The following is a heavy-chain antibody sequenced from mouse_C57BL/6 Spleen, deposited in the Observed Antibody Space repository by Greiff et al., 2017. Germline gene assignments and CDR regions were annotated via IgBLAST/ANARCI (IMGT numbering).Heavy chain of an antibody. CDR3: ARRYYGSSGWYFDV. V-gene: IGHV1-47*01. D-gene: IGHD1-1*01. J-gene: IGHJ1*03. Sequence: QVQLKQSGAELVKPGASVKMSCKASGYTFTTYPIEWMKQNHGKSLEWIGNFHPYNDDTKYNEKFKGKATLTVEKSSSTVYLELSRLTSDDSAVYYCARRYYGSSGWYFDVWGTGTTVTVSS. CDR1: GYTFTTYP. CDR2: FHPYNDDT.